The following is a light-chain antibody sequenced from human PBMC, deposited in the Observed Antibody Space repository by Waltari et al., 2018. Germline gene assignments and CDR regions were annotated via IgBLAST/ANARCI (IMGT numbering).Light chain of an antibody. CDR1: PSISKY. J-gene: IGKJ1*01. V-gene: IGKV3-20*01. Sequence: EIMLTQSPGTLSLSPGERATLSCRASPSISKYLAWYQQKPGQAPSLPLYDASSRATCTPDRFSGSGSGTDFSLTISRLEPEDFAVYYCQKYGSLPATFGQGTKVEIK. CDR3: QKYGSLPAT. CDR2: DAS.